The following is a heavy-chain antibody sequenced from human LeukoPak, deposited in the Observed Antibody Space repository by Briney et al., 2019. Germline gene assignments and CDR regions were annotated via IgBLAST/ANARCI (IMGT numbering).Heavy chain of an antibody. V-gene: IGHV5-51*01. CDR1: GYSFTSYW. Sequence: GESLKISCKGSGYSFTSYWIGWVRQMPGKGLEWMGIIYPGDSDTRYSPSFQGQVTISADKSISTAYLQWSSLKASDTAMYYCARLPPPRHGYSCGLDYWGQGTLVTVSS. D-gene: IGHD5-18*01. CDR2: IYPGDSDT. J-gene: IGHJ4*02. CDR3: ARLPPPRHGYSCGLDY.